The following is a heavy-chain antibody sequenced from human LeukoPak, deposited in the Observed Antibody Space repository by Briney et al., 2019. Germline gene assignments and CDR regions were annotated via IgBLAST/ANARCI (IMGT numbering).Heavy chain of an antibody. J-gene: IGHJ3*02. CDR2: INHSGST. V-gene: IGHV4-39*07. Sequence: KPSETLSLTCTVSDDSISDNRYFWAWIRQPPGKGLEWIGEINHSGSTNYNPSLKSRVTISVDTSKNQFSLKLSSVTAADTAVYYCARGRGVLRFLEWSPPAHAFDIWGQGTMVTVSS. CDR1: DDSISDNRYF. CDR3: ARGRGVLRFLEWSPPAHAFDI. D-gene: IGHD3-3*01.